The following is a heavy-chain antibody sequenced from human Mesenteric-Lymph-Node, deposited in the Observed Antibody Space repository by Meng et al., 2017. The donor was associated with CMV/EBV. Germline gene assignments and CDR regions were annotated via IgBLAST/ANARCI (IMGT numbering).Heavy chain of an antibody. J-gene: IGHJ3*02. D-gene: IGHD5-18*01. V-gene: IGHV3-11*04. CDR1: GFTFSDYY. CDR2: ISSSGSTI. CDR3: ARVSSGYSYGLHAFDI. Sequence: GESLKISCAASGFTFSDYYMTWVRQAPGEGLEWVSYISSSGSTIYYADSVKGRFTISRDNSKNTLYLQMNSLRVEDTAMYYCARVSSGYSYGLHAFDIWGQGTMVTVSS.